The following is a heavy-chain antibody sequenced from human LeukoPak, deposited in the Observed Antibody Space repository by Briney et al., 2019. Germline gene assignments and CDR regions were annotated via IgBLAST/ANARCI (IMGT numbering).Heavy chain of an antibody. V-gene: IGHV1-2*02. CDR1: GYTFTGYY. Sequence: GASVKVSCKASGYTFTGYYMHWVRQAPGQGLEWMGWINPNSGGTNYAQKFQGRVTMTRDTSISTAYMELSSLRSEDTAVYYCARVDYYDSSGYFYWGQGTLVTVSS. J-gene: IGHJ4*02. D-gene: IGHD3-22*01. CDR2: INPNSGGT. CDR3: ARVDYYDSSGYFY.